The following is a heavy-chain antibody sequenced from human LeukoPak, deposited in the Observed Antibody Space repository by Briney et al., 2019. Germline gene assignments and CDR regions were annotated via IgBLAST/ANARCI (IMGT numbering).Heavy chain of an antibody. CDR1: GFTFSRNA. J-gene: IGHJ4*02. CDR3: AKDSNCWRSNGYLIPIDF. CDR2: ISGNGRGT. V-gene: IGHV3-23*01. D-gene: IGHD5-18*01. Sequence: GGSLRLSCAASGFTFSRNAMNWVRQAPGKGPEGVAAISGNGRGTYYADSVKGRFNISRDNSRNTLYLQMNSLRIEDTAFYYCAKDSNCWRSNGYLIPIDFWGQGTLVSVSS.